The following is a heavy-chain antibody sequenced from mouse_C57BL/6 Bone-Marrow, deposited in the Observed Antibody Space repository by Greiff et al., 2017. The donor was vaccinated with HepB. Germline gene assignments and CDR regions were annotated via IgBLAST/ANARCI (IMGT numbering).Heavy chain of an antibody. J-gene: IGHJ2*01. CDR2: IDPENGDT. CDR1: GFNIKDDY. V-gene: IGHV14-4*01. CDR3: TTDTAPEDY. Sequence: EVQLQQPGAELVRPGASVKLSCTASGFNIKDDYMHWVKQRPEQGLEWIGWIDPENGDTEYASKFQGKATITADTSSNTAYLQLSSLTSEDTAVYYCTTDTAPEDYWGQGTTLTVSS. D-gene: IGHD1-2*01.